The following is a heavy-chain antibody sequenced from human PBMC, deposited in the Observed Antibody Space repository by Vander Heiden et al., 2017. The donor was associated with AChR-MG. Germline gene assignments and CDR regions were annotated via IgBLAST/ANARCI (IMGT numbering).Heavy chain of an antibody. CDR2: IYYSGST. D-gene: IGHD3-3*01. Sequence: QVQLQESGPGLVKPSQTLSLTCTVSGGSISSGDIYWSWIRQPPGKGLEWIGYIYYSGSTYYNPSLKSRVTISVDTSKNQFSLKLSSVTAADTAVYYCARVKRYDFWSGYYYYYYMDVWGKGTTVTVSS. CDR1: GGSISSGDIY. CDR3: ARVKRYDFWSGYYYYYYMDV. J-gene: IGHJ6*03. V-gene: IGHV4-30-4*01.